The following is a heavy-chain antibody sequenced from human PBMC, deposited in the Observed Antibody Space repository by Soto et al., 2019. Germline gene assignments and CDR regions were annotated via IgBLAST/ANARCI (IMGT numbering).Heavy chain of an antibody. Sequence: QVQLQESGPGLLKPSETLSLTCTVSGDSISSYSWSWIRQPPGKGLEWIGYIFDSGSTNYNPSLKSRVTISVDTSKNQVSLKVISVTAADTAVYYCARDAQLSWHRWFDPWGQGTLVTVSS. D-gene: IGHD3-10*01. CDR3: ARDAQLSWHRWFDP. CDR2: IFDSGST. CDR1: GDSISSYS. J-gene: IGHJ5*02. V-gene: IGHV4-59*01.